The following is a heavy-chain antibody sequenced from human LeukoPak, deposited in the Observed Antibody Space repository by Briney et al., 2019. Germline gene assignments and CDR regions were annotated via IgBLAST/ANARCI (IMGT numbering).Heavy chain of an antibody. CDR3: ARSFRNRRLLNAYYYYMDV. J-gene: IGHJ6*03. CDR2: INPSGGNT. CDR1: GYTFTSYY. Sequence: ASVTLSCKASGYTFTSYYMHWVRQAPGQGLEWMGIINPSGGNTSYAQKFQGRVTMTRDMSTSTVYMELSSLRSEDTAVYYCARSFRNRRLLNAYYYYMDVWGKGTTVTVSS. D-gene: IGHD2-15*01. V-gene: IGHV1-46*01.